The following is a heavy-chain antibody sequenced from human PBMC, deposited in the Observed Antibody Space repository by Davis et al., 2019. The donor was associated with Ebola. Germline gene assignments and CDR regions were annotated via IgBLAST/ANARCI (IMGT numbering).Heavy chain of an antibody. CDR1: RGTFSSYA. CDR3: ARDIQPMTTVTTDDY. D-gene: IGHD4-17*01. Sequence: SSVTVSCKASRGTFSSYAISWVRQAPGQGLEWMGRIIPIFGIANYAQKFQGRVTITADKSTSTAYMELSSLRSEDTAVYYCARDIQPMTTVTTDDYWGQGTLVTVSS. V-gene: IGHV1-69*04. J-gene: IGHJ4*02. CDR2: IIPIFGIA.